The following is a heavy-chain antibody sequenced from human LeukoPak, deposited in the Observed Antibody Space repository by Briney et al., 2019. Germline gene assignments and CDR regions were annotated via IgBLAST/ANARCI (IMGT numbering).Heavy chain of an antibody. J-gene: IGHJ4*02. V-gene: IGHV4-34*01. CDR2: INHSGST. Sequence: PSETLSLTCAVYGGSFSGYYWSWIRQPPGKGLEWIGEINHSGSTNYNPSLKSRVTISVDTSKNQFSLKLSSVTAADTAVYCCARGVFDILTGYYPYWGQGTLVTVSS. D-gene: IGHD3-9*01. CDR3: ARGVFDILTGYYPY. CDR1: GGSFSGYY.